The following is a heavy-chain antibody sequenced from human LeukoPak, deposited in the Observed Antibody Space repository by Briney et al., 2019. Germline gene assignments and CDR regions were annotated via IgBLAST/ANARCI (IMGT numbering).Heavy chain of an antibody. CDR1: GGTFSSYA. V-gene: IGHV1-18*01. D-gene: IGHD3-10*01. J-gene: IGHJ6*03. CDR3: ARLVNLMVRGLYYYYYMDV. CDR2: ISAYNGNT. Sequence: GSSVKVSCKASGGTFSSYAISWVRQAPGQGLEWMGWISAYNGNTNYAQKLQGRVTMTTDTSTSTAYMELRSLRSDDTAVYYCARLVNLMVRGLYYYYYMDVWGKGTTVTISS.